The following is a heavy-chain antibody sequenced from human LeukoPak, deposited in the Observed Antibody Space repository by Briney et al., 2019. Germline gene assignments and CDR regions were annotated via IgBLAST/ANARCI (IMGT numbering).Heavy chain of an antibody. J-gene: IGHJ4*02. CDR2: ISGSGGSS. D-gene: IGHD3-16*01. Sequence: PGGSLRLSCAASGFTFSSYAMSWVRQAPGKGLEWVSVISGSGGSSYHVDSVKGRFTISRDDSKNTLYLQMNSLRAEDTAVYYCARLGRYADYWGQGTLVTVSS. CDR1: GFTFSSYA. V-gene: IGHV3-23*01. CDR3: ARLGRYADY.